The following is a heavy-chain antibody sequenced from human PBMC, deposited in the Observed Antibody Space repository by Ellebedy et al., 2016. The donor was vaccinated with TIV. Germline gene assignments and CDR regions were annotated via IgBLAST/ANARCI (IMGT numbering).Heavy chain of an antibody. D-gene: IGHD1-14*01. CDR3: TREGIRSSFDY. CDR2: INPSDGTR. CDR1: GYTFTTDY. J-gene: IGHJ4*02. V-gene: IGHV1-46*03. Sequence: ASVKVSXXASGYTFTTDYLHWVRQAPGQGLEWMGVINPSDGTRNYARKLQGRVTMSRDTSTSTVYMELSSLRSEDTAVYFCTREGIRSSFDYWGQGTLVTVSS.